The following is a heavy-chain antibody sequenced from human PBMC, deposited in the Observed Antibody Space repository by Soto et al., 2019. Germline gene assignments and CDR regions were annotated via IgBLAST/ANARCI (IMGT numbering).Heavy chain of an antibody. CDR2: IYYSGST. CDR1: GGSISSSSYY. CDR3: ARHVDYDSSGYYPYYFDY. Sequence: SETLSLTCTVSGGSISSSSYYWGWIRQPPGKGLEWIGSIYYSGSTYYNPSLKSRVTISVDTSKNQFSLKLSSVTAAGTAVYYCARHVDYDSSGYYPYYFDYWGQGTLVTVSS. D-gene: IGHD3-22*01. J-gene: IGHJ4*02. V-gene: IGHV4-39*01.